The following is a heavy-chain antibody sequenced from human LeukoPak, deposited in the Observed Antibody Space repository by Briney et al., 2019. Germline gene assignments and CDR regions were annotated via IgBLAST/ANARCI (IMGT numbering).Heavy chain of an antibody. D-gene: IGHD5-24*01. V-gene: IGHV1-24*01. CDR2: FGPEDGET. CDR1: GYTLTELS. CDR3: ATGRWLLDAFDI. Sequence: ASVKVSCKVSGYTLTELSMHWVRQAPGKGLEWMGGFGPEDGETIYAQKFQGRVTMTEDTSTDTAYMELSSLRSEDTAVYYCATGRWLLDAFDIWGQGTMVTVSS. J-gene: IGHJ3*02.